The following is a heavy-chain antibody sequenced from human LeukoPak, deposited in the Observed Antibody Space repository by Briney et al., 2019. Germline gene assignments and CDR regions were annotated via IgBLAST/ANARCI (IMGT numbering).Heavy chain of an antibody. CDR1: AYNFTGYY. J-gene: IGHJ4*02. Sequence: ASAQVSCKDSAYNFTGYYMNWVRQHPGQGLEWMGWINPNNGDTNYAQELQGRVTMTRDTSISTACMGLRRLTSDDTAVYYCGGGGVAGTFIYWGQGSLVTVFS. V-gene: IGHV1-2*02. CDR2: INPNNGDT. CDR3: GGGGVAGTFIY. D-gene: IGHD6-19*01.